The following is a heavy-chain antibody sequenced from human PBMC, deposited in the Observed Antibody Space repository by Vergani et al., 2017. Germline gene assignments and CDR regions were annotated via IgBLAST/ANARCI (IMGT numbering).Heavy chain of an antibody. CDR2: ISAYNGNT. CDR1: GYTFTSYG. CDR3: ARDQGPRYYYDSSGYYSDY. J-gene: IGHJ4*02. V-gene: IGHV1-18*01. Sequence: QVQLVQSGAEVKKPGASVKVSCKASGYTFTSYGTSWVRQAPGQGLEWMGWISAYNGNTNYAQKLQGRVTMTTDTSTSTAYMELRSLRSDDTAVYYCARDQGPRYYYDSSGYYSDYWGQGTLVTVSS. D-gene: IGHD3-22*01.